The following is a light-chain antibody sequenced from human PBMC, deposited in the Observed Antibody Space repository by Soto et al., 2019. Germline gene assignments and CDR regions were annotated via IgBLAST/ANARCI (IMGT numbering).Light chain of an antibody. J-gene: IGKJ4*01. CDR2: GAS. CDR3: QQYGSSPLT. Sequence: EIVLTQSPCTLSLSPGERATLSCRASQSVSSSNLAWYQQKPGQPPRLLIYGASSRATGVPDRFSGSGSGTDFTLTINSLEPDDFAVYFCQQYGSSPLTFGGGTKVEIK. V-gene: IGKV3-20*01. CDR1: QSVSSSN.